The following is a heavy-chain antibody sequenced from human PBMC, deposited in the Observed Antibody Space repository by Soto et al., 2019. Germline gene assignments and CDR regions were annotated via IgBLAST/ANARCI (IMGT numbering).Heavy chain of an antibody. CDR1: GFTFSSYA. CDR3: AKDWGQYSSAWYPWFDY. J-gene: IGHJ4*02. D-gene: IGHD6-13*01. Sequence: PGGSLRLSCAASGFTFSSYAMSWVRQAPGKGLEWVSAISGSGGRTYYADSVKVRFTMSREHSKNTLYLQMNSLRAEDTAVYYCAKDWGQYSSAWYPWFDYWGQAPLVTVSS. CDR2: ISGSGGRT. V-gene: IGHV3-23*01.